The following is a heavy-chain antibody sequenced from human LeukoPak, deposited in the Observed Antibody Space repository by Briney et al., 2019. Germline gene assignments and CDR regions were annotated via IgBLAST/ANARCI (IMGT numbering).Heavy chain of an antibody. J-gene: IGHJ5*02. CDR3: ARGCSSTSCYWFDP. CDR2: INHSGST. V-gene: IGHV4-34*01. CDR1: GGSFSGYY. D-gene: IGHD2-2*01. Sequence: SETLSLTCAVYGGSFSGYYWSWIRQPPGKGLEWIGEINHSGSTNYNPSLKSRVTISVDTSKNQLSLKLSSVTAADTAVYYCARGCSSTSCYWFDPWGQGTLVTVSS.